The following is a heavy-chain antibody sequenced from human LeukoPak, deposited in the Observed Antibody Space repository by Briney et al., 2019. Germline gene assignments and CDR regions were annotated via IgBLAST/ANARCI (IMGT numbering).Heavy chain of an antibody. CDR1: GFSVSSNY. Sequence: PGGSLRLSCAASGFSVSSNYMSWVRQAPGKGLEWASVIYSGGSTYYADSVKGRFTISRDNSKNTLYLQMSSLRAEDTAVYYCARSGYGVAFDIWGQGTMVTVSS. CDR2: IYSGGST. CDR3: ARSGYGVAFDI. V-gene: IGHV3-53*01. J-gene: IGHJ3*02. D-gene: IGHD5-12*01.